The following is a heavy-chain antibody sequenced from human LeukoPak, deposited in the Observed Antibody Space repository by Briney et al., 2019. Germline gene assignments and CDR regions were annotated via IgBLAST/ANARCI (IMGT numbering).Heavy chain of an antibody. D-gene: IGHD5-12*01. J-gene: IGHJ4*02. CDR3: AREVGDGYKKFDY. CDR1: GGTFSSYA. CDR2: IIPILGIA. Sequence: SVKVSCKASGGTFSSYAISWVRQAPGQGLEWMGRIIPILGIANYAQKFQRRVTLTADKSTSTAYMELSSLRSEDTAVYYCAREVGDGYKKFDYWGQGTLVTVSS. V-gene: IGHV1-69*04.